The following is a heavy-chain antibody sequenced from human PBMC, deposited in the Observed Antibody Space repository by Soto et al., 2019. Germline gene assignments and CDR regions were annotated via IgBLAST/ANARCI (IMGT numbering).Heavy chain of an antibody. V-gene: IGHV3-53*01. J-gene: IGHJ6*02. CDR3: AGKTYQLLHSSYYGMDV. CDR1: GFTVTSNY. CDR2: IYSGGST. D-gene: IGHD2-2*01. Sequence: GGSLRLSCAASGFTVTSNYMSWVRQAPGKGLEWVSVIYSGGSTYYADSVKGRFTISRDNSKNTLYLQMNSLRAEDTAVYYCAGKTYQLLHSSYYGMDVWGQGTTVTVSS.